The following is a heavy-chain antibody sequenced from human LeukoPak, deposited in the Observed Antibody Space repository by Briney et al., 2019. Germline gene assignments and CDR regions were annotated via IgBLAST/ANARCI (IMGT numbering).Heavy chain of an antibody. CDR2: ISSSGSTI. J-gene: IGHJ2*01. CDR3: AKDPSLSSSGGGWYFDL. D-gene: IGHD6-19*01. V-gene: IGHV3-48*01. CDR1: GFTFSSHW. Sequence: GGSLRLSCAASGFTFSSHWMNWVRQAPGKGLEWLSYISSSGSTISYADSVKGRFTISRDNSKNTLYLQMNSLRAEDTAVYYCAKDPSLSSSGGGWYFDLWGRGTLVTVSS.